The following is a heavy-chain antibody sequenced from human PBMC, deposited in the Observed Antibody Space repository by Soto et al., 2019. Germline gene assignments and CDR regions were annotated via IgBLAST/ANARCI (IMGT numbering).Heavy chain of an antibody. CDR2: IGTAGDT. CDR1: GFTFSSYD. J-gene: IGHJ6*02. Sequence: GGSLRLSCAASGFTFSSYDMHWVRQATGKGLEWVSAIGTAGDTYYPGSVKGRFTISRENAKNSLYLQMNSLRAGDTAVYYCAREGSGYCSGGSCPPAGMDVWGQGTTVTV. D-gene: IGHD2-15*01. CDR3: AREGSGYCSGGSCPPAGMDV. V-gene: IGHV3-13*01.